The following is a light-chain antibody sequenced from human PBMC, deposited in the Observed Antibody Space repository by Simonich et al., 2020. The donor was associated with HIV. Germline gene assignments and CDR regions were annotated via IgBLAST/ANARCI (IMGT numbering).Light chain of an antibody. CDR1: QSILYSSNNKNY. CDR2: WAS. CDR3: QQYYTTPRT. J-gene: IGKJ1*01. Sequence: DIVMTQSQDSLAVSLGERATINCKSSQSILYSSNNKNYLAWYQQKPRQPPKLLIYWASARESGVPDRFSGSGSGTDFTLTISSLQAEDVAVYYCQQYYTTPRTFGQGTKVEIK. V-gene: IGKV4-1*01.